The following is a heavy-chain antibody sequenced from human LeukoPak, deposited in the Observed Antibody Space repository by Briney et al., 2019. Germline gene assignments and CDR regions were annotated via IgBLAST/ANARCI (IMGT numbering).Heavy chain of an antibody. CDR1: GFSLSTSGVG. D-gene: IGHD3-16*02. V-gene: IGHV2-5*02. Sequence: SGPTLVNPTQTLTLTCTFSGFSLSTSGVGVGWIRQPPGKALEWLALIYWDDDKRYSPSLKSRLTITKDTSENQVVLTMTNMDPVDTATYYCAHSSYDYVWGSYRLLRFDYWGQGTLVTVSS. J-gene: IGHJ4*02. CDR3: AHSSYDYVWGSYRLLRFDY. CDR2: IYWDDDK.